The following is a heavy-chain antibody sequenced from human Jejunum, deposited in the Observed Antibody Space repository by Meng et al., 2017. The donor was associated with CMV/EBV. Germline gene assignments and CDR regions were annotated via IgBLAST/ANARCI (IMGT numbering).Heavy chain of an antibody. D-gene: IGHD3-16*01. CDR1: FSFSSYW. CDR3: ARDLENGYASSIKDY. J-gene: IGHJ4*02. Sequence: FSFSSYWMHWIRQTQGKGLVWVSRIAYDASVIDYADSVKGRFTISRDNAKSTLYLQMNSLRAEDTAVYYCARDLENGYASSIKDYWGQGTLVTVSS. CDR2: IAYDASVI. V-gene: IGHV3-74*01.